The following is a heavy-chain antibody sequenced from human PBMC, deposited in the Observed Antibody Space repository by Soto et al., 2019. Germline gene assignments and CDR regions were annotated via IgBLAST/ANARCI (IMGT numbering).Heavy chain of an antibody. CDR3: GRVALEGNYASGVDV. J-gene: IGHJ6*02. CDR1: VFTFSSYA. D-gene: IGHD4-4*01. CDR2: IDTDGSRK. Sequence: GGSLRLSCSASVFTFSSYAMSWVRQAPGKGLEWVANIDTDGSRKNYVDSVKGRFIISRDNAKNSLFLQMNSLRADDTAVYYCGRVALEGNYASGVDVWGQGPTGTVS. V-gene: IGHV3-7*03.